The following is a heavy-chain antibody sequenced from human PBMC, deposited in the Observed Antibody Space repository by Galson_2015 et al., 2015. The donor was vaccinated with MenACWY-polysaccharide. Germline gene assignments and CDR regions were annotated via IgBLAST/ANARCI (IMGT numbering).Heavy chain of an antibody. V-gene: IGHV3-21*01. D-gene: IGHD6-6*01. CDR2: ISSSSAYT. J-gene: IGHJ4*01. Sequence: SLRLSCAASGFTFSTYSMNWVRQAPGKGLEWVSYISSSSAYTYYADSVKGRSTISRDNTKRSLYLQMNSLRADDTGVYFCARDGFPSSSAAFDYRGHGSLVTVSS. CDR3: ARDGFPSSSAAFDY. CDR1: GFTFSTYS.